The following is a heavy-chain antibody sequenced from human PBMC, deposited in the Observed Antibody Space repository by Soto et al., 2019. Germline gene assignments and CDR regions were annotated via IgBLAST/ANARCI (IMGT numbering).Heavy chain of an antibody. V-gene: IGHV1-69*01. D-gene: IGHD2-2*01. CDR2: IIPISGTA. Sequence: QVQLVQSGAEVKKPGSSVKVSCKASGGTFSSYAISWVRQAPGQGHEWMGGIIPISGTANYAQKFQGRVTITADESTSTAYMELSSLRSADTAVYYCASSQGSSTSLEIYYYYYYGMAVWGQGTTVTVSS. CDR1: GGTFSSYA. J-gene: IGHJ6*02. CDR3: ASSQGSSTSLEIYYYYYYGMAV.